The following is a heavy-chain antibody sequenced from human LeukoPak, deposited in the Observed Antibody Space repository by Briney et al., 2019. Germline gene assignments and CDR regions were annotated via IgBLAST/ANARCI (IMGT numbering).Heavy chain of an antibody. CDR3: ARAILVVITEIDY. V-gene: IGHV3-30-3*01. CDR2: ISYDGSRK. CDR1: GLTFSSYA. J-gene: IGHJ4*02. D-gene: IGHD3-22*01. Sequence: PGRSLRLSCAASGLTFSSYAMHWVRQAPGKGLEWVAVISYDGSRKYYADSVKGRFTISRDNSKNTLYLQMNSLRAEDTAVYYCARAILVVITEIDYWGQGTLVTVSS.